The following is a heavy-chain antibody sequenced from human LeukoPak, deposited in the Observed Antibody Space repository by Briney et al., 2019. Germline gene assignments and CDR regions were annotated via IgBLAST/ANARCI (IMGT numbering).Heavy chain of an antibody. J-gene: IGHJ4*02. CDR3: ARGDPVRYLDWQLDD. CDR2: IYYSGST. Sequence: SETLSLTCTVSGGSISSYYWSWIRQPPGKGLEWIGYIYYSGSTNYNPSLKSRVTISVDTSKNQFSLKLSSVTAADTAVYYCARGDPVRYLDWQLDDWGQGTLVTVSS. CDR1: GGSISSYY. V-gene: IGHV4-59*01. D-gene: IGHD3-9*01.